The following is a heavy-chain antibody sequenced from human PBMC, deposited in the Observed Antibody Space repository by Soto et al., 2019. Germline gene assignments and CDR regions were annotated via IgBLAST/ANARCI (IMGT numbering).Heavy chain of an antibody. CDR3: ARDPPYYYSRGGDI. CDR1: GGTFSSYA. V-gene: IGHV1-69*06. Sequence: QVQLVQSGAEVKKPGSSVKVSCKASGGTFSSYAISWVRQAPGQGLEWMGGIIPIFGTANYAQKFQGRVTITADKSTSTAYMELGSLRSEDTAVYYCARDPPYYYSRGGDIWGQGTMVTVSS. J-gene: IGHJ3*02. D-gene: IGHD3-22*01. CDR2: IIPIFGTA.